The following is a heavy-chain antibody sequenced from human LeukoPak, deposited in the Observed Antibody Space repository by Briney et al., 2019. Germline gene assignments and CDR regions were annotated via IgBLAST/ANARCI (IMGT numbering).Heavy chain of an antibody. J-gene: IGHJ4*02. CDR2: ISSSSSYI. D-gene: IGHD1-14*01. Sequence: GGSLRLSCAASGFTFSSYSMNWVRQAPGKGLEWVSSISSSSSYIYYADSVKGRFTISRDNAKNSLYLQMNSLRAEDTAVYYCARDYFQGSPQPPYYFDYWGQGTLVTVSS. CDR3: ARDYFQGSPQPPYYFDY. V-gene: IGHV3-21*01. CDR1: GFTFSSYS.